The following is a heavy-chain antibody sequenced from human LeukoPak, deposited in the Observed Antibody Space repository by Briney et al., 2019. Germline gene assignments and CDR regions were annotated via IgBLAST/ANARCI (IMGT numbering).Heavy chain of an antibody. CDR1: AHSFTNYW. V-gene: IGHV5-51*01. J-gene: IGHJ5*02. D-gene: IGHD1-26*01. CDR3: ARRHEWGWFDP. Sequence: GESLKISCKVSAHSFTNYWIGWVRQVPGKGLEWMGIIYPGDSDTRYSPSFQGQVTISADKSISTAYLQWSSLKASDTAMYYCARRHEWGWFDPWGQGTLVTVSS. CDR2: IYPGDSDT.